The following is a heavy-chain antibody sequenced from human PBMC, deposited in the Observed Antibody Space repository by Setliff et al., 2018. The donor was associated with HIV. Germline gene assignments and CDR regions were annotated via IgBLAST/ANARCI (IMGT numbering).Heavy chain of an antibody. V-gene: IGHV4-31*03. CDR1: GGSISSATYY. CDR2: IDYSGSA. CDR3: AREGKTALVTKYFDY. D-gene: IGHD5-18*01. Sequence: SETLSLTCTVSGGSISSATYYWSWIRQYPGKGLEWIGYIDYSGSAYYNPSLKRRITISRDTSKNQFSLKMNSVTAADTAVYYCAREGKTALVTKYFDYWGQGTLVIV. J-gene: IGHJ4*02.